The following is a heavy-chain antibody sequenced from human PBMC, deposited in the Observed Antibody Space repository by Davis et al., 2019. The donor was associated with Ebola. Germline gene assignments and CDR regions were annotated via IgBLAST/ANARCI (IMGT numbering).Heavy chain of an antibody. J-gene: IGHJ4*02. V-gene: IGHV3-30-3*01. CDR1: GMTSGSYA. CDR2: TPSEGSNK. CDR3: ARVRVIVVGPFDY. D-gene: IGHD2-21*01. Sequence: PGGSLRPSCVLSGMTSGSYAMPWVRQAPAKGLEWVAATPSEGSNKYYADSVKGRFTTSRDNSKNALYLQMNSLRAEDTAVYYCARVRVIVVGPFDYWGQGTLVTVSS.